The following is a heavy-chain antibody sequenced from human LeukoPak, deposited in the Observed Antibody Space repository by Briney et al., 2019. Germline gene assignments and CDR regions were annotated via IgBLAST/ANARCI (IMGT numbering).Heavy chain of an antibody. CDR2: INWNGGST. CDR3: ARDLSITMIVVATSWFDP. J-gene: IGHJ5*02. Sequence: PGGSLRLSCAASGFTFDDYGMSWVRQAPGKGLEWVSGINWNGGSTGYADSVKGRFTISRDNAKNSLYLQMNSLRAEDTALYYCARDLSITMIVVATSWFDPWGQGTLATVSS. CDR1: GFTFDDYG. D-gene: IGHD3-22*01. V-gene: IGHV3-20*04.